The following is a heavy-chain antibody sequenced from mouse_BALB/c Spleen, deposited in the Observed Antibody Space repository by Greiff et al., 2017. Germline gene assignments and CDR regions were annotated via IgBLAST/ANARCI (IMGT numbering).Heavy chain of an antibody. Sequence: QVQLKQSGAELAKPGASVKMSCKASGYTFTSYWMHWVNQRPGQGLEWIGYINPSTGYTEYNQKFKDKATLTADKSSSTAYMQLSSLTSEDSAVYYCARARARAMDYWGQGTSVTVSS. CDR3: ARARARAMDY. CDR2: INPSTGYT. J-gene: IGHJ4*01. V-gene: IGHV1-7*01. D-gene: IGHD3-1*01. CDR1: GYTFTSYW.